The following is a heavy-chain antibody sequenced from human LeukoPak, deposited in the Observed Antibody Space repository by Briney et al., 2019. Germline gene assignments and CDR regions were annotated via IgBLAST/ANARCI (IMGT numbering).Heavy chain of an antibody. V-gene: IGHV3-66*01. CDR2: IYSGGST. CDR1: GFTDTSNY. CDR3: AREMVRAYGMDV. J-gene: IGHJ6*02. D-gene: IGHD3-10*01. Sequence: PGGSLRLSCAASGFTDTSNYMSWVRQAPGKGLEWVSVIYSGGSTYYADSVKGRFTISRDNSKNTLYLQMNSLRAEDTAVYYCAREMVRAYGMDVWGQGTTVTVSS.